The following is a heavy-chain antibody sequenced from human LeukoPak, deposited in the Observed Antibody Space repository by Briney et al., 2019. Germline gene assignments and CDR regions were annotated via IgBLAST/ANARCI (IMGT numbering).Heavy chain of an antibody. V-gene: IGHV3-74*01. Sequence: GGSLRLSCAASGFTFSSYWMHWVRQAPGKGLVWVSHISSDGSTTRYADSVKGRFTISRDNAKNTLYLQMNSLRAEDTALYYCARDQSVLLWFGEFSYYYGMDVWGQGTTVTVSS. CDR1: GFTFSSYW. CDR2: ISSDGSTT. CDR3: ARDQSVLLWFGEFSYYYGMDV. J-gene: IGHJ6*02. D-gene: IGHD3-10*01.